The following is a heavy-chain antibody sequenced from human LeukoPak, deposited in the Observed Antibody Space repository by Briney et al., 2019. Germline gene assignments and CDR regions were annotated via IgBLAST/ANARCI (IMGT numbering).Heavy chain of an antibody. CDR2: INPNSGGT. D-gene: IGHD6-13*01. V-gene: IGHV1-2*02. CDR1: GYTFTGYY. J-gene: IGHJ4*02. CDR3: ARGGAIAAAGSYYFDY. Sequence: ASVKVSCKASGYTFTGYYMHWVRQAPGQGLEWMGWINPNSGGTNYAQKFQGRVTMTRDTSISTAYMELSRLRSDDTAVYYCARGGAIAAAGSYYFDYWGQGTLVTVSS.